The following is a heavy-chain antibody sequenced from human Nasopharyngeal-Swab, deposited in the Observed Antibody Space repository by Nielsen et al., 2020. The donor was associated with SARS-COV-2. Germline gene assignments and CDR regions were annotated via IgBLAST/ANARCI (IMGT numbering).Heavy chain of an antibody. J-gene: IGHJ5*02. V-gene: IGHV4-59*11. CDR3: AKEGATGWFDP. CDR1: RVSITSQY. Sequence: SETLSLPCTVSRVSITSQYWSWIRQPPGKGLEWIGYICHNSGTSYNPSLKSRVTMFMDTSKNQFSLRLRSVTAADTAVYYCAKEGATGWFDPWGQGTLVTVSS. CDR2: ICHNSGT.